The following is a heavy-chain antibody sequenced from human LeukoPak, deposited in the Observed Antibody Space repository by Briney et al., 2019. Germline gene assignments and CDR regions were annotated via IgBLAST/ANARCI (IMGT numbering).Heavy chain of an antibody. CDR1: GFTFSSYG. Sequence: GGSLRLSCAASGFTFSSYGMHWVRQAPGKGLEWVAVIWYDGSNKYYADSVKGRFTISRDNSKNTLYLQMNSLRAEDTAVHYCARERYYYDSSGYLNIWGQGTMVTVSS. CDR2: IWYDGSNK. D-gene: IGHD3-22*01. J-gene: IGHJ3*02. CDR3: ARERYYYDSSGYLNI. V-gene: IGHV3-33*01.